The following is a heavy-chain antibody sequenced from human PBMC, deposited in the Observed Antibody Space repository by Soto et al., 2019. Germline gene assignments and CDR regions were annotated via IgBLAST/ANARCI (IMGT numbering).Heavy chain of an antibody. V-gene: IGHV4-61*01. J-gene: IGHJ3*02. CDR1: GGSVSSGSYY. CDR3: ASGWLSLGELPPLAFDI. D-gene: IGHD3-16*01. Sequence: PSETLSLTCTVSGGSVSSGSYYWSWIRQPPGKGLEWIGYIYYSGSTNYNPSLKSRVTISVDTSKNQFSLKLSSVTAADTAVYYCASGWLSLGELPPLAFDIWGQGTMVTVSS. CDR2: IYYSGST.